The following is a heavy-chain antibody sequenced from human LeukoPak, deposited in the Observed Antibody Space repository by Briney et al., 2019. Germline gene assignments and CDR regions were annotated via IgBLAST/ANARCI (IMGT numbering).Heavy chain of an antibody. J-gene: IGHJ4*02. D-gene: IGHD6-19*01. CDR3: ARAYSSGLIDY. Sequence: GASVKVSCKASGYTFTSYDINWVRQATGQGLEGMGWMNPNSGNTGYAQRFQGRVTMTRNTSISTAYMELSSLRSEDTAVYYCARAYSSGLIDYWGQGTLVTVSS. CDR2: MNPNSGNT. V-gene: IGHV1-8*01. CDR1: GYTFTSYD.